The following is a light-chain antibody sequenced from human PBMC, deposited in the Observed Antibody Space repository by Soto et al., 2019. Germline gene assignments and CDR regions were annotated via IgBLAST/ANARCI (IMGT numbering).Light chain of an antibody. CDR2: DAS. V-gene: IGKV1-5*01. CDR3: QQYSSYSAWT. Sequence: DIQMTQSPSTLSASIGDRVTITCRASQRINKWLAWHQQKPGKAPKLLIYDASSLQSGVPPRFSGSGSGTEFTLTIRSLQPDDIATYYCQQYSSYSAWTCGEGTKVEIK. J-gene: IGKJ1*01. CDR1: QRINKW.